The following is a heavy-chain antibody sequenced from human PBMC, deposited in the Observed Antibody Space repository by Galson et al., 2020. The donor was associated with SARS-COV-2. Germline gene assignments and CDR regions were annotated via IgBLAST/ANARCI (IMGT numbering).Heavy chain of an antibody. Sequence: GGSLRLSCAASGFTFSSYGMHWVRQAPGKGLEWVAVISYDGSNKYYADSVKGRFTISRDNSKNTLYLQMNSLRAEDTAVYYCAKDRDYDFWSGYYTGGDVWGKGTTVTVSS. D-gene: IGHD3-3*01. CDR1: GFTFSSYG. J-gene: IGHJ6*04. CDR3: AKDRDYDFWSGYYTGGDV. V-gene: IGHV3-30*18. CDR2: ISYDGSNK.